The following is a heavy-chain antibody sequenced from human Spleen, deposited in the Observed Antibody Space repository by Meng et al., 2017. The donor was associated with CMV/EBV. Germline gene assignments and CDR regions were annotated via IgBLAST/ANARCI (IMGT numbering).Heavy chain of an antibody. CDR1: GFIFSSYG. V-gene: IGHV3-30*02. CDR2: MRYDGSNK. J-gene: IGHJ4*02. CDR3: AKVAGVGPLGYFDA. D-gene: IGHD1-26*01. Sequence: GESLKISCATSGFIFSSYGMHWVRQAPGKGLEWVAFMRYDGSNKYYADSVKGRFTISRDSSKNTLYLQMNSLRAEDTAVYYCAKVAGVGPLGYFDAWGQGTLVTVSS.